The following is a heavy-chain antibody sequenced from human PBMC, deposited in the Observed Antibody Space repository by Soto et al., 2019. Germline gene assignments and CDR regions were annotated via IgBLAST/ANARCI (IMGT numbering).Heavy chain of an antibody. CDR3: ARGAV. CDR1: GFTFSGYW. CDR2: IKQAGSEQ. V-gene: IGHV3-7*05. Sequence: EVQLVESGGGLVQPGGSLRLSCAASGFTFSGYWMSWVRQAPGKGLEWVANIKQAGSEQFYVDSVQGRFTLARDNAKNSLYRQMTRLRAEDTAVYYCARGAVWGQGTTVTVSS. J-gene: IGHJ6*02.